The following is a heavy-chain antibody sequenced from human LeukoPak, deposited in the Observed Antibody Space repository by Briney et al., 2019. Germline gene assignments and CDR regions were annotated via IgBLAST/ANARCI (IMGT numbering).Heavy chain of an antibody. Sequence: SQTLSLNCTVSGGSISSGSYYWSWIRQPAGKGLEWIGRIYNSGSTNYNPSLKSRVTISVDTSKNQFSLKLSSVTAADTAVYYCARDYHDFWSGYSEGGRDAFDIWGQGTMVTVSS. V-gene: IGHV4-61*02. CDR1: GGSISSGSYY. J-gene: IGHJ3*02. D-gene: IGHD3-3*01. CDR3: ARDYHDFWSGYSEGGRDAFDI. CDR2: IYNSGST.